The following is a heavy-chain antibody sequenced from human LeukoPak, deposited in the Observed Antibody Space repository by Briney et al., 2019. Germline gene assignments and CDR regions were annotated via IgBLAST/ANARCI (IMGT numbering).Heavy chain of an antibody. CDR2: IIPIFGTP. CDR3: ARDEDHWYFDL. D-gene: IGHD2-15*01. CDR1: GYTFTSYG. J-gene: IGHJ2*01. V-gene: IGHV1-69*05. Sequence: SVKVSCKASGYTFTSYGISWVRQAPGQGLEWMGRIIPIFGTPNYAQKFQGRVTITTDESTSTAYMELSSLRSEDTAVYYCARDEDHWYFDLWGRGTLVTVSS.